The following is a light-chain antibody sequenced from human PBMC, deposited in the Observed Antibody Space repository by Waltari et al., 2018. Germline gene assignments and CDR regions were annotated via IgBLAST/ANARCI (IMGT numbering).Light chain of an antibody. CDR3: QHYVRLPAT. Sequence: EIVLPPSPGTLSLSPGERATLSCRGSQSVGGTLAWYQQKPGQAPRLLLSGASLRAPGTPDRFRGTGFGTDFSLTISRLEPEDFAGYYCQHYVRLPATFGQGTKVEIK. J-gene: IGKJ1*01. CDR2: GAS. CDR1: QSVGGT. V-gene: IGKV3-20*01.